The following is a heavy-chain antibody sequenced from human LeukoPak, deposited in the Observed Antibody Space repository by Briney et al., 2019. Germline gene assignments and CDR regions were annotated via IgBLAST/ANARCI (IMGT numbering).Heavy chain of an antibody. V-gene: IGHV3-30*18. CDR1: GFTFSSYG. J-gene: IGHJ6*02. Sequence: AGGSLRLSCAASGFTFSSYGMHWVRQAPGKGLEWVAVISYDGSNKYYADSVKGRFTISRDNSKNTLYLQMNSLRAEDTAVYYCAKDVIPGDFWSGYLYYYYYYGMDVWGQGTTVTVSS. D-gene: IGHD3-3*01. CDR2: ISYDGSNK. CDR3: AKDVIPGDFWSGYLYYYYYYGMDV.